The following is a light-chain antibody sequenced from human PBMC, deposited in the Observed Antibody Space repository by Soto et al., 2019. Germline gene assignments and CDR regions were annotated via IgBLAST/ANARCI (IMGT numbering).Light chain of an antibody. Sequence: MTESAGTRSVSPCGAANPSCRASQSVSSNLAWYQQKPGQAPRLLIYGASTRATGIPARFSGSGSGTEFTLTISSLQSEDFAVYYCQQDNKWPWSFGQGTKVDIK. CDR2: GAS. CDR1: QSVSSN. J-gene: IGKJ1*01. V-gene: IGKV3-15*01. CDR3: QQDNKWPWS.